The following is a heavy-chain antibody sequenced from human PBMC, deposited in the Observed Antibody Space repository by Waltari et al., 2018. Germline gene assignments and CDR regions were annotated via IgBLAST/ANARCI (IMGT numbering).Heavy chain of an antibody. CDR2: INRDGSN. Sequence: QVQLQQWGAGLLKPSETLSLTCAVYGGSFSGYFWSWVRQSPGKGREWIGQINRDGSNKLNPALKSRVAMAVDTIKSQISLRLTAVTAADAAVYYCARVGDYHGSGRFGLDVWGQGTRVTVSS. CDR3: ARVGDYHGSGRFGLDV. J-gene: IGHJ6*02. V-gene: IGHV4-34*01. CDR1: GGSFSGYF. D-gene: IGHD3-10*01.